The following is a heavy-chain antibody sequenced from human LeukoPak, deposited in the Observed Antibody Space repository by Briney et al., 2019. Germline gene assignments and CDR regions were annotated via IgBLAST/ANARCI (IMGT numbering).Heavy chain of an antibody. CDR2: IYPDDSDT. CDR1: GYNFPNHW. CDR3: ARSPIGYFDWLALYY. D-gene: IGHD3-9*01. J-gene: IGHJ4*02. Sequence: GESLKISCKGSGYNFPNHWIGWVRQMPGKGLEWMGIIYPDDSDTKYSPSFQGQVTISADKSISTAYLQWSSLKASDTAMYYCARSPIGYFDWLALYYWGQGTLVTVSS. V-gene: IGHV5-51*01.